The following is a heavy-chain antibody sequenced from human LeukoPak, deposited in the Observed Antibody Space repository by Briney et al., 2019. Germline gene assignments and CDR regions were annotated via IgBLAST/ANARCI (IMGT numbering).Heavy chain of an antibody. V-gene: IGHV4-34*01. D-gene: IGHD1-7*01. J-gene: IGHJ4*02. CDR1: GGSFSGYY. Sequence: PSETLSLTCAVYGGSFSGYYWSWIRQPPGKGLEWIGEINHSGSTNYNPSLKSRDTISVDTSKNQFSLKLSPVTAADTAVYYCAREGGNNWNYPLGYWGQGTLVTVSS. CDR3: AREGGNNWNYPLGY. CDR2: INHSGST.